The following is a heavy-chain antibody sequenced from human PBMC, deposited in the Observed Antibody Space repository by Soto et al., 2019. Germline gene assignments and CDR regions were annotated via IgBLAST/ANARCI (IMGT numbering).Heavy chain of an antibody. CDR3: VKVQTSRAQYSSSWYFDY. V-gene: IGHV3-64D*08. D-gene: IGHD6-13*01. Sequence: GGSLRLSCSASGFTFSSYAMHWVRQAPGKGLEYVSAISSNGGSTYYADSVKGRFTISRDNSKNTLYLQMSSLRAEDTAVYYCVKVQTSRAQYSSSWYFDYWGQGTLVTVSS. CDR1: GFTFSSYA. CDR2: ISSNGGST. J-gene: IGHJ4*02.